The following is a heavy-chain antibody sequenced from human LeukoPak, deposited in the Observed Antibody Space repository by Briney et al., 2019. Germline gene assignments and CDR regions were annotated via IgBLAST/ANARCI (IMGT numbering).Heavy chain of an antibody. CDR2: ISGSGGSA. D-gene: IGHD3-22*01. CDR3: AKDSSSGYLRPPYNWFDP. Sequence: GGSLRLSCAASGFTFSSYSMNWVRQAPGKGLEWVSAISGSGGSAYYAESVKGRFTISRDNSKNTLFLQMSSLRAEDTAVYYCAKDSSSGYLRPPYNWFDPWGQGTLVTVSS. V-gene: IGHV3-23*01. CDR1: GFTFSSYS. J-gene: IGHJ5*02.